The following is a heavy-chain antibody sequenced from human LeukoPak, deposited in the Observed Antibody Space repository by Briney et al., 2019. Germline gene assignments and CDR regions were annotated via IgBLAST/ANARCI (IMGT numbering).Heavy chain of an antibody. CDR3: AREGKITMVRGVIRYYYMDV. CDR2: ISAYNGDT. D-gene: IGHD3-10*01. V-gene: IGHV1-18*01. CDR1: GYTFNSYG. Sequence: ASVKVSCKASGYTFNSYGISWVRQAPGQGLEWMGWISAYNGDTNYAQKLQGRVTLTTDASTSTAYMELRSLRSDDTAVYYCAREGKITMVRGVIRYYYMDVWGKGTTVTISS. J-gene: IGHJ6*03.